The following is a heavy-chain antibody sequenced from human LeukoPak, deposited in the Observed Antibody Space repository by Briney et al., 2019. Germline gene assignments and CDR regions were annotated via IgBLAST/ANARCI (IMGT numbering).Heavy chain of an antibody. V-gene: IGHV4-59*01. CDR2: IYYTVST. D-gene: IGHD3-10*01. CDR1: GRSINSYY. J-gene: IGHJ3*01. CDR3: ARQIGIRYRGLLKATALDL. Sequence: SETPSLTCTVTGRSINSYYWSWTRQPPGKELEWMGNIYYTVSTDYNPSLMSRVTISVATAANQFSLKLISVTAADRGLYYWARQIGIRYRGLLKATALDLWGQGTMVTVSS.